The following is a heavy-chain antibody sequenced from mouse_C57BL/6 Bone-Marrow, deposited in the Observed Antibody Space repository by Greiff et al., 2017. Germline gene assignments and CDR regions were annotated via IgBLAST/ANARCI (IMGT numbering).Heavy chain of an antibody. Sequence: VQLQQSGAELVKPGASVKISCKASGYAFSSYWMNWVKQRPGKGLEWIGQIYPGDGDTNYNGKFKGKATLTADKSSSTAYMQLRSLTSEDSAVYFCASYGSSYYWYFDGWGTGTTVTVSS. CDR1: GYAFSSYW. CDR3: ASYGSSYYWYFDG. CDR2: IYPGDGDT. J-gene: IGHJ1*03. D-gene: IGHD1-1*01. V-gene: IGHV1-80*01.